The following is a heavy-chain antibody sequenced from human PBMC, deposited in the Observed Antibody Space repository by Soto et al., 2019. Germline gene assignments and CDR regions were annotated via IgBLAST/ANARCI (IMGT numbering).Heavy chain of an antibody. J-gene: IGHJ6*02. CDR3: ARDRSDSSSWGRYYYGMDV. CDR2: IYYSGST. V-gene: IGHV4-31*03. D-gene: IGHD6-13*01. CDR1: CGSISSGGYY. Sequence: SETLSLTCTFSCGSISSGGYYWSWVRQHPGKGLEWIGYIYYSGSTYYNPSLKSRVTISVDTSKNQFSLKLSSVTAADTAVYYCARDRSDSSSWGRYYYGMDVWGQGTTVTVSS.